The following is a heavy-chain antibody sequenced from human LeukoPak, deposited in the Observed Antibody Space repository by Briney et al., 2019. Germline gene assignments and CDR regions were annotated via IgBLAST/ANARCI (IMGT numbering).Heavy chain of an antibody. CDR2: INSDGSST. J-gene: IGHJ4*02. Sequence: PGGSLRLSCAASGFNFRNYCMHWVRQAPGKGLVWVSRINSDGSSTSYADSVKGRFTISRDNAENTLYLQINSLRAEDTAVYYCATDEAATGRLDYWGQGTLVTDSS. CDR3: ATDEAATGRLDY. D-gene: IGHD1-1*01. CDR1: GFNFRNYC. V-gene: IGHV3-74*01.